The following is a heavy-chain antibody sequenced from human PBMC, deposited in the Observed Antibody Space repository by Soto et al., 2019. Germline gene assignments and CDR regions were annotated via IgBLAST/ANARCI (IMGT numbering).Heavy chain of an antibody. J-gene: IGHJ5*02. CDR2: ISYDGSNK. V-gene: IGHV3-30*18. CDR3: AKDWSHGFDP. CDR1: GFTFSSYG. Sequence: PGGSLRLSCAASGFTFSSYGMHWVRQAPGKGLEWVAVISYDGSNKYYADSVKGRFTISRDNSKNTLYLQMNSLRAEDTAVYYCAKDWSHGFDPWGQGTLVTAPQ.